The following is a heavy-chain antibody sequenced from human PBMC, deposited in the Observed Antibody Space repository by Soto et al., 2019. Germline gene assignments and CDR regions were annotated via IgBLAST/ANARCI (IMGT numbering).Heavy chain of an antibody. D-gene: IGHD3-3*01. CDR1: GFTFSSYG. CDR3: AKDLLLEWPNSGWFDP. J-gene: IGHJ5*02. V-gene: IGHV3-30*18. CDR2: ISYDGSNK. Sequence: GGSLRLSCAASGFTFSSYGMHWVRQAPGKGLEWVAVISYDGSNKYYADSVKGRFTISRDNSKNTLYLQMNSLRAEDTAVYYFAKDLLLEWPNSGWFDPWGQGTLVTVSS.